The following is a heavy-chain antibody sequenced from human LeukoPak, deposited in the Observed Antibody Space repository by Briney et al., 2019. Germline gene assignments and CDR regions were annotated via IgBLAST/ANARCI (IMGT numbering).Heavy chain of an antibody. CDR1: GFPFSNYW. CDR3: VRDGGYSTFDY. J-gene: IGHJ4*02. CDR2: MKEDGGEI. V-gene: IGHV3-7*01. Sequence: GGSLRLSCAGSGFPFSNYWMAWVRQAPGKGLEWVANMKEDGGEINYVDSVKGRFTISRDNAKNSLDLQMNSLRVDDTAVYYCVRDGGYSTFDYWGQGTLVIVSS. D-gene: IGHD4-23*01.